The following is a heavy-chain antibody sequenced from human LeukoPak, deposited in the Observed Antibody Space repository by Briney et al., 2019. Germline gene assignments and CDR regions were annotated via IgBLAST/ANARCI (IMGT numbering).Heavy chain of an antibody. CDR1: GDTFSSYV. CDR2: INPVFGTA. Sequence: ASVKVSCKASGDTFSSYVISWVRQAPGQGLEWMGGINPVFGTAHYAQKFQDRVTITADESTSTAYMELSGLRSEDTAVYYCAKTFWTAYDTYFYYYGLDVWGQGTPVTVSS. D-gene: IGHD3/OR15-3a*01. CDR3: AKTFWTAYDTYFYYYGLDV. J-gene: IGHJ6*02. V-gene: IGHV1-69*13.